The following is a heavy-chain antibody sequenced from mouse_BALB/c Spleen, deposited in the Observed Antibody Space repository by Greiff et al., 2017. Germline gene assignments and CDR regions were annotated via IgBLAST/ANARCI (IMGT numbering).Heavy chain of an antibody. V-gene: IGHV1-54*01. J-gene: IGHJ2*01. Sequence: QVQLQQSGAELVRPGTSVKVSCKASGYAFTNYLIEWVKQRPGQGLEWIGVINPGSGGTNYNEKFKGKATLTADKSSSTAYMQLSSLTSDDSAVYFCARSGYYCSSGYYFDYWGQGTTLTVSS. CDR3: ARSGYYCSSGYYFDY. D-gene: IGHD1-1*01. CDR2: INPGSGGT. CDR1: GYAFTNYL.